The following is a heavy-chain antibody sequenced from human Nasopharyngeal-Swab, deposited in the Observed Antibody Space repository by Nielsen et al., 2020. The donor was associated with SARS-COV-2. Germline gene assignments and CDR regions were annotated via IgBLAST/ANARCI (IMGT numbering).Heavy chain of an antibody. Sequence: GESLKLSCAASGFTFTSHWMHWVRQTPGRALVWVSRINTDGSIRNYADSVEGRFTISRDNAKNTLCLQMNSLRAEDTALYYCARDYSWNQADYWGQGTLVTVSS. CDR3: ARDYSWNQADY. V-gene: IGHV3-74*01. CDR1: GFTFTSHW. CDR2: INTDGSIR. J-gene: IGHJ4*02. D-gene: IGHD1-26*01.